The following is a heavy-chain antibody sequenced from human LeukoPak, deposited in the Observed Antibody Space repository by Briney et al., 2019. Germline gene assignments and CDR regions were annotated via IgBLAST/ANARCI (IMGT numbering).Heavy chain of an antibody. J-gene: IGHJ4*02. V-gene: IGHV3-30-3*01. D-gene: IGHD2-2*01. CDR3: ARVTAANRIGYFDY. CDR1: GFTFSSYA. CDR2: ISYDGSNK. Sequence: GGSLRLSCAASGFTFSSYAMHWVRQAPGKGLEWVAVISYDGSNKYYADSVKGRFTISRDNSKNTLYLQMNSLRAEDTAVYYCARVTAANRIGYFDYWGQGTLVTVSS.